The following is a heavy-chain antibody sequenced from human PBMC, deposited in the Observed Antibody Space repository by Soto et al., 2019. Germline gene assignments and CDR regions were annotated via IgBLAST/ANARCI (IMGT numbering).Heavy chain of an antibody. CDR2: IYWDDDK. J-gene: IGHJ4*02. CDR3: AHSPRITMYDY. Sequence: QITLKESGPTLVKPTQTLTLTCTFSGFSLSTNGVGVGWIRQPPGKALEWLALIYWDDDKRYSPSLKSRLTITQDTSKNRVVLTMTNMDPVDTATYYCAHSPRITMYDYWGQGTLVTVSS. V-gene: IGHV2-5*02. CDR1: GFSLSTNGVG. D-gene: IGHD3-10*02.